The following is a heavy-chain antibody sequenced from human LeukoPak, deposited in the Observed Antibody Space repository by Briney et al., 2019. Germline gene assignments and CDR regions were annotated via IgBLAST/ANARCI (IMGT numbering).Heavy chain of an antibody. J-gene: IGHJ4*02. CDR1: GGSISTNY. CDR2: IYDSGNT. Sequence: PSETLSLTCTVSGGSISTNYWSWIQQPAGKGLEWIGRIYDSGNTNYSPSLESRVTMSADTSKNQFSLMLSSVTAADTAVYYCARGTFDSSGYYLFDYWGQGTLVTVSS. D-gene: IGHD3-22*01. V-gene: IGHV4-4*07. CDR3: ARGTFDSSGYYLFDY.